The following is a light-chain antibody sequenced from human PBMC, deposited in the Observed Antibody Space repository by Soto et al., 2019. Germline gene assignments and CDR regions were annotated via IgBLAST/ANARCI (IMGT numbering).Light chain of an antibody. CDR1: QSVSSS. V-gene: IGKV3-15*01. J-gene: IGKJ4*01. CDR3: QQYNNWPPLT. Sequence: EIVMTQSPATLSVSPGDRATLSCRASQSVSSSLAWYQQIPGQAPRLLIYDASTRATGIPARFGGSGSGTEFTLTISSLQSEDFAVFYGQQYNNWPPLTFGRGTKVDI. CDR2: DAS.